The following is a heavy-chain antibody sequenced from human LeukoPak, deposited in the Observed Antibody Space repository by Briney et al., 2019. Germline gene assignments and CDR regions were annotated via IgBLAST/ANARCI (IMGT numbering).Heavy chain of an antibody. D-gene: IGHD6-13*01. V-gene: IGHV6-1*01. Sequence: SQTLSLTCAISGDSVSSNSAAWNWIRQSPSRGLEWLGRTYYRSKWYNDYAVSVKSRITINPDTSKNQFSLQLSSVTPEDTGVYYCARDSRTQYSSSWYRNAFDIWGQGTMVTVSS. CDR2: TYYRSKWYN. J-gene: IGHJ3*02. CDR3: ARDSRTQYSSSWYRNAFDI. CDR1: GDSVSSNSAA.